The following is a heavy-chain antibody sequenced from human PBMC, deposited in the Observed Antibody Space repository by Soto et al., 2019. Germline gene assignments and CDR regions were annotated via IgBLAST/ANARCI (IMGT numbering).Heavy chain of an antibody. J-gene: IGHJ5*02. D-gene: IGHD6-13*01. CDR2: IYHSGST. Sequence: PSETLSLTCTVSGGSISSGDYYWSWIRQHPGKGLEWIGYIYHSGSTYYNPSLKSRVTISVDTSKNQFSLKLSSVTAADTAVYYCARVFSDSSSFFDPWGQGTLVTVSS. V-gene: IGHV4-31*03. CDR1: GGSISSGDYY. CDR3: ARVFSDSSSFFDP.